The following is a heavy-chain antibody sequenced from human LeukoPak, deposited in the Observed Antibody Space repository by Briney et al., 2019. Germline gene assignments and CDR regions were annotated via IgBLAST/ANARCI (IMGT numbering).Heavy chain of an antibody. V-gene: IGHV3-23*01. D-gene: IGHD3-22*01. Sequence: GASLRLSCAASGFTFSSYAMSSVRQAPGNGLEWGSAISGSGGSTYYADSVKGRFTISRDNSKNTLYLQMNSLRAEDTAVYYCAKLSLLIVVVMDFDYWAREPWSASPQ. CDR3: AKLSLLIVVVMDFDY. CDR2: ISGSGGST. J-gene: IGHJ4*02. CDR1: GFTFSSYA.